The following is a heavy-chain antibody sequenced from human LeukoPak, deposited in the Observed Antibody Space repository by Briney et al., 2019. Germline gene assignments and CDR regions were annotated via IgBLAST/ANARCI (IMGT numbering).Heavy chain of an antibody. D-gene: IGHD3-3*01. V-gene: IGHV1-2*02. CDR1: GYTFTSYG. J-gene: IGHJ6*03. Sequence: EASVKVSRKASGYTFTSYGISWVRQAPGQGLEWMGWINPNSGGTNYAQKFQGRVTMTRDTSISTAYMELSRLRSDDTAVYYCARAPMTIFGVVPGDNNYYYRDYYYYMDVWGKGTTVTVSS. CDR3: ARAPMTIFGVVPGDNNYYYRDYYYYMDV. CDR2: INPNSGGT.